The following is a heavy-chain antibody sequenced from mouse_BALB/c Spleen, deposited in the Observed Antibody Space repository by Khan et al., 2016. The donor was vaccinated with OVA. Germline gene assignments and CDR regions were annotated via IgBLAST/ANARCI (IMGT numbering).Heavy chain of an antibody. CDR2: IDSNGGST. CDR3: EGSAF. V-gene: IGHV5-6-3*01. J-gene: IGHJ2*01. Sequence: EVELVESGGGLVQPGGSLKLSCAASRFTITSYGMSSVRQTPDKRLELVATIDSNGGSTDYPDSVKRRSTISGDTANNARYLQMRSLKSEDSAMYYCEGSAFWGQGTTVTVSS. CDR1: RFTITSYG.